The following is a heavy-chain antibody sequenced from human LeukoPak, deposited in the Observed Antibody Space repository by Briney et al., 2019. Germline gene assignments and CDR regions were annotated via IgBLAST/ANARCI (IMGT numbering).Heavy chain of an antibody. CDR1: GGXISSSSYY. CDR3: ARLRSDAFDI. CDR2: IYYSGST. D-gene: IGHD4-17*01. V-gene: IGHV4-39*01. Sequence: SETLSLTCTVSGGXISSSSYYWGWIRQPPGKGLEWIGNIYYSGSTYYNPSLKSRVTISVDTSKNQFSLKLNSVTAADTAVYYCARLRSDAFDIWGQGTMVTVSS. J-gene: IGHJ3*02.